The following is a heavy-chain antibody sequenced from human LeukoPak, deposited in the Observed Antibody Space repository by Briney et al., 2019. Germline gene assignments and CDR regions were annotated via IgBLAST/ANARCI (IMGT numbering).Heavy chain of an antibody. D-gene: IGHD3-16*01. J-gene: IGHJ4*02. CDR3: ARGGHSSFDY. CDR1: GFTFSNFW. CDR2: ITSDGSNI. Sequence: GGSLRLSCAASGFTFSNFWLHWVRQAPGKGLEWVSRITSDGSNINYADSVQGRFTISRDNAKNTLYLQMNSLRAEDTAVYYFARGGHSSFDYWGQGALVTVSS. V-gene: IGHV3-74*01.